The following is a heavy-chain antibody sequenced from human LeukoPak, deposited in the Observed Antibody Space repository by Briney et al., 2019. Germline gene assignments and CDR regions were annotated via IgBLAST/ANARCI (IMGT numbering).Heavy chain of an antibody. CDR3: ARAWGAAAVHFFDY. V-gene: IGHV4-34*01. CDR1: GGSFSGYY. D-gene: IGHD6-13*01. Sequence: SETLSLTCAVYGGSFSGYYWSWIRQPPGKGLEWIGEINHSGSTNYNPSLKSRVTISVDTSKNQFSLKLGSVTAADTAVYYCARAWGAAAVHFFDYWGQGTLVTVSS. CDR2: INHSGST. J-gene: IGHJ4*02.